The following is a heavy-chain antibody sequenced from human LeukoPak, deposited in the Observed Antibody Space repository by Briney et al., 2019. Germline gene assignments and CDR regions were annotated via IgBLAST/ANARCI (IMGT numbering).Heavy chain of an antibody. CDR3: ARVVSYYGSGSLDY. CDR2: ISYSGSSR. Sequence: GGSLRLSCAASGFSFNSYAMSWVRQAPGKGLEWVSSISYSGSSRYYADSVKGRFTISRDNFKNTLYLQMNSLRAEDTAVYYCARVVSYYGSGSLDYWGQGTLVTVSS. J-gene: IGHJ4*02. D-gene: IGHD3-10*01. V-gene: IGHV3-23*01. CDR1: GFSFNSYA.